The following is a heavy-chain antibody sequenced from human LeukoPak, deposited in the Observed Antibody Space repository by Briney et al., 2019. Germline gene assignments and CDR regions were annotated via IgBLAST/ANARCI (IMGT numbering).Heavy chain of an antibody. Sequence: GGSLRLSCAASGFTFSSYAMSWVRQAPGKGLGWVSAISGSGGSTYYADSVKGRFTISRDNAKNSLYLQMNSLRVEDTAVYYCVRGQTVMTFDYWGQGTPVTVSS. D-gene: IGHD4-11*01. CDR1: GFTFSSYA. CDR3: VRGQTVMTFDY. J-gene: IGHJ4*02. CDR2: ISGSGGST. V-gene: IGHV3-23*01.